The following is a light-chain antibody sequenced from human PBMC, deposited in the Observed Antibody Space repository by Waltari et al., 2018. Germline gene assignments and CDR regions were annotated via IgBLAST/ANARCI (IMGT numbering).Light chain of an antibody. CDR2: GAS. V-gene: IGKV3-20*01. Sequence: IVLTQSPGTLSLSLGERVTVSCRAIQSVSRALAWYQQKPGQAPRLLIYGASTRATGIPDRFSGSGSGTDFSLTISRLEPDDFAVYYCQHYLRLPVTFGQGTTVEI. CDR1: QSVSRA. J-gene: IGKJ1*01. CDR3: QHYLRLPVT.